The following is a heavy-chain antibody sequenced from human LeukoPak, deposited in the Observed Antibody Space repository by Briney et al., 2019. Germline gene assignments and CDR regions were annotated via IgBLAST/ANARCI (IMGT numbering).Heavy chain of an antibody. V-gene: IGHV3-30-3*01. CDR3: ARGGPNWGPDYYYYGMDV. D-gene: IGHD7-27*01. Sequence: GGSLRLSCAASGFTFSSYAMHWVRQAPGKGLEWVAVISYDGSNKYYADSVKGRFTISRDNSKNTLYLQMNSLRAEDTAVYYCARGGPNWGPDYYYYGMDVWGQGTTVTVSS. CDR1: GFTFSSYA. CDR2: ISYDGSNK. J-gene: IGHJ6*02.